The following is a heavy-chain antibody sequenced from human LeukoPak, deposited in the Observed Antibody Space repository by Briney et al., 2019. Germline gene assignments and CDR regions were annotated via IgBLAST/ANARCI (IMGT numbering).Heavy chain of an antibody. J-gene: IGHJ3*02. CDR1: GFTFSSYW. D-gene: IGHD3-10*01. CDR2: IKQDGSEK. Sequence: PGGSLRLSCAASGFTFSSYWMSWVRQAPGKGLEWVANIKQDGSEKYYVDSVKGRFTISRDNAKNSLYLQMNSLRAEDTAVYYCARETRSGKVVGYAFDIWGQGTMVTVSS. V-gene: IGHV3-7*01. CDR3: ARETRSGKVVGYAFDI.